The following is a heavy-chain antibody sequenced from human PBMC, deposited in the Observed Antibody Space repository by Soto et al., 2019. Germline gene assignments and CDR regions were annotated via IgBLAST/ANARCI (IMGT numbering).Heavy chain of an antibody. V-gene: IGHV4-4*07. Sequence: SETLSLICIVSGVSVTSYTWTWVRQPANKGLEWIGRVFSSVSATYSPSLKSRVRISMDTPENRISLKLDSVTAADTGVYYCTRDGMTTGDTWGPGTLVTVSS. CDR3: TRDGMTTGDT. J-gene: IGHJ4*02. D-gene: IGHD2-21*02. CDR1: GVSVTSYT. CDR2: VFSSVSA.